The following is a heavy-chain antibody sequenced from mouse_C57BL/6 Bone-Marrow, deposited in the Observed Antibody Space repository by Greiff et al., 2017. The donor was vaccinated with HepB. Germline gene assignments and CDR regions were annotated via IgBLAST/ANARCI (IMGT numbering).Heavy chain of an antibody. D-gene: IGHD1-1*01. Sequence: VQLQQPGAELVRPGPSVKLSCKASGYTFTSYWMHWVKQRPGQGLEWIRVIDPSDSYTNYNQKFKGKATLTVDTSSSTAYMQLSSLTSEDSAVYYCARPLSAGSSPYYAMDYWGQGTSVTVSS. J-gene: IGHJ4*01. CDR1: GYTFTSYW. V-gene: IGHV1-59*01. CDR2: IDPSDSYT. CDR3: ARPLSAGSSPYYAMDY.